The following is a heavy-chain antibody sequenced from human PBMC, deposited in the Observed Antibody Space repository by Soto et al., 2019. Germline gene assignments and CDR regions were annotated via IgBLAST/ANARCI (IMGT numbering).Heavy chain of an antibody. J-gene: IGHJ4*02. D-gene: IGHD6-19*01. Sequence: QVQLQQSGPGLVKPSQTLSLTCAISGDSVSTNNATWNWIRQSPSRGLEWLGRTYYRSQWYYDYAVSLRSRITINPDTSKSQFSLHLNSVTPEDTAVYYCARWRDQWLVLFDHWGQGTLVTVSS. V-gene: IGHV6-1*01. CDR2: TYYRSQWYY. CDR3: ARWRDQWLVLFDH. CDR1: GDSVSTNNAT.